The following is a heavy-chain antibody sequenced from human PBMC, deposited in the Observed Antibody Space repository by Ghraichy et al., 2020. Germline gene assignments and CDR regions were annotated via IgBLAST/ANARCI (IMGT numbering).Heavy chain of an antibody. D-gene: IGHD1-26*01. J-gene: IGHJ3*01. Sequence: GGSLRLSCTASGFFFSDYVMHWIRQPPGKGLEWVSLIWHDGSNEKYGDSVKGRFTVSRDNSKNTLYLHMSGLRAEDSAVYYCGRGGGLGSTSAVDVCGQGTVVTVS. CDR3: GRGGGLGSTSAVDV. V-gene: IGHV3-33*01. CDR2: IWHDGSNE. CDR1: GFFFSDYV.